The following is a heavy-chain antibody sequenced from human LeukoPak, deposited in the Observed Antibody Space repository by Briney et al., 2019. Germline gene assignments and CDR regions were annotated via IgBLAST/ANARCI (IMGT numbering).Heavy chain of an antibody. CDR1: GGSISSGGYY. J-gene: IGHJ4*02. Sequence: PSETLSLTCTVSGGSISSGGYYWSWIRQHPGKGLEWIGYIYYSGSTYHNPSLKSRVTISVDTSKNQFSLKLSSVTAADTAVYYCARGPYGSGSYYLDYWGQGTLVTVSS. V-gene: IGHV4-31*03. CDR3: ARGPYGSGSYYLDY. CDR2: IYYSGST. D-gene: IGHD3-10*01.